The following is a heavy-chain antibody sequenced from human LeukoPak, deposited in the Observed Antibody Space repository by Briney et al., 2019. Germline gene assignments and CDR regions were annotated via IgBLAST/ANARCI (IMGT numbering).Heavy chain of an antibody. Sequence: PGGSLRLSCAASGFTFSDYYMSWIRQAPGKGLEWVSYISSGGTTIYYADSVKGRFTISRDNAKNSLYLQMNSLRAEDTAVYYCASPGITTTEGDYWGQGILVTVSS. CDR2: ISSGGTTI. J-gene: IGHJ4*02. CDR1: GFTFSDYY. V-gene: IGHV3-11*01. D-gene: IGHD1-14*01. CDR3: ASPGITTTEGDY.